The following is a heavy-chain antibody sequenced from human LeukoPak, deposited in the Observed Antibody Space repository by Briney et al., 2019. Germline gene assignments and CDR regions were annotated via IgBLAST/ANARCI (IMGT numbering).Heavy chain of an antibody. CDR3: ARLQYSSSDSPYFDY. D-gene: IGHD3-22*01. CDR2: IYYSGFT. V-gene: IGHV4-59*01. CDR1: SESFSDYY. J-gene: IGHJ4*02. Sequence: PSETLSLTCAVYSESFSDYYWSWIRQPPGKGLEWIGYIYYSGFTNYNPSLKSRVTISVDTSKNQFSLKLSSVTAADTAVYYCARLQYSSSDSPYFDYWGQGALVTVSS.